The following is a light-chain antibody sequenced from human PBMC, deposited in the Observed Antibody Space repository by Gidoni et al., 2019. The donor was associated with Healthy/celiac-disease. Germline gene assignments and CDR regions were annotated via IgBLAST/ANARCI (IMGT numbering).Light chain of an antibody. Sequence: DIAMTQSPLSLPVTPGEPASIPCRSSQSLLHSNGYNSLDWYLQKPGQSPQLLIYLGSNRSSGVPDGFSGSGSGTDFTLKVSRGEAKDVGVYYCIQALQTFTFGGGPRVEIK. CDR3: IQALQTFT. CDR2: LGS. CDR1: QSLLHSNGYNS. V-gene: IGKV2-28*01. J-gene: IGKJ4*01.